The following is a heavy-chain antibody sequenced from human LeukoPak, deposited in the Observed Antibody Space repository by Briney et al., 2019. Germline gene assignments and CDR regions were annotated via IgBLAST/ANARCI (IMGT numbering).Heavy chain of an antibody. Sequence: GGSLRLSCAASGFTFDDYAMYWVRQAPGKGLEWVSLITGDGSSTYYTDSVKGRFTISRDNSKNSLYVQMQMNSLRTEDTALYYCAKGRRSETFYNAFDIWGQGTMVTVSS. CDR1: GFTFDDYA. CDR2: ITGDGSST. J-gene: IGHJ3*02. V-gene: IGHV3-43*02. CDR3: AKGRRSETFYNAFDI.